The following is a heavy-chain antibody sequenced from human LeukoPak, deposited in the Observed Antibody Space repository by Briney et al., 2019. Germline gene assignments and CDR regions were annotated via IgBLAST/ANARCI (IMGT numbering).Heavy chain of an antibody. Sequence: RPGGSLRLSCAASGFTFDDYGMSWVRQPPGKGLEWVSGINWNGGSTGYADSVKGRFTISRDNAKNFLYLQMNSLRAEDTALYYCARDPYDSSCYRTYYFDYWGQGTLVTVSS. CDR2: INWNGGST. D-gene: IGHD3-22*01. CDR1: GFTFDDYG. V-gene: IGHV3-20*04. CDR3: ARDPYDSSCYRTYYFDY. J-gene: IGHJ4*02.